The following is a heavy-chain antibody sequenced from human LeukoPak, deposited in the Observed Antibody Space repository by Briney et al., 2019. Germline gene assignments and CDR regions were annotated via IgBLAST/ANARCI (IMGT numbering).Heavy chain of an antibody. CDR3: ARGGGKGDWYVFENWFDP. Sequence: PSETLSLTCAVYGGSFSGYHWSWIRQPPGKGLEWIGEINHSGSTNYNPSLKSRVTISVDTSKNQFSLKLSSVTAADTAVYYCARGGGKGDWYVFENWFDPWGQGTLVTVSS. J-gene: IGHJ5*02. V-gene: IGHV4-34*01. CDR2: INHSGST. CDR1: GGSFSGYH. D-gene: IGHD3-16*01.